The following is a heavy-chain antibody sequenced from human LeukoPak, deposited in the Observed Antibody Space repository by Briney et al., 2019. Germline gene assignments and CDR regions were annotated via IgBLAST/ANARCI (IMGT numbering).Heavy chain of an antibody. CDR2: IHYSGNT. J-gene: IGHJ4*02. Sequence: PSETLSLTCTVSGGSTSSSNYYWGWIRQPPGKGLEWIGGIHYSGNTYYIPSLKSRVTISIDTSKNQFSLKLSSVTAADTAVYYCARLGAGPTYYDFWSGYSSFYFDYWGQGTLVTVSS. CDR1: GGSTSSSNYY. CDR3: ARLGAGPTYYDFWSGYSSFYFDY. D-gene: IGHD3-3*01. V-gene: IGHV4-39*01.